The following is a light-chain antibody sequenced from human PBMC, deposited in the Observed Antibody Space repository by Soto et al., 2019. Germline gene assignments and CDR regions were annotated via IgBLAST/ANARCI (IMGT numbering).Light chain of an antibody. CDR2: GAS. CDR1: QSVSSSY. Sequence: EMVLTQSPGTLSLSPGERATLSCRASQSVSSSYLAWYQQKPGQAPRLLIYGASSRATGIPDRFSGSGSGTDFTLTISRLEPDDFAVDYCQQYGRTYTFGQGTKLEIK. CDR3: QQYGRTYT. V-gene: IGKV3-20*01. J-gene: IGKJ2*01.